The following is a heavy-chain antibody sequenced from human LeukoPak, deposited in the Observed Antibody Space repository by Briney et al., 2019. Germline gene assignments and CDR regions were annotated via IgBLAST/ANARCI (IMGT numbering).Heavy chain of an antibody. V-gene: IGHV5-51*01. D-gene: IGHD4-17*01. CDR1: GYSFTNYW. CDR3: ARLDGSTTVTTFFDY. Sequence: GESLKISCKGSGYSFTNYWIGWVRQMPGKGLEWMGIIYPGDSDTRYSPSFQGQVTISADKSISTAYLQWSSLKASDTAMYYCARLDGSTTVTTFFDYWGQGTLVTVSS. CDR2: IYPGDSDT. J-gene: IGHJ4*02.